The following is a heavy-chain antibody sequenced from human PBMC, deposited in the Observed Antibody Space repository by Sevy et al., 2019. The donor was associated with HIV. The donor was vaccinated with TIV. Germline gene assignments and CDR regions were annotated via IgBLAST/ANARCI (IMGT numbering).Heavy chain of an antibody. CDR2: INSDGSST. CDR1: GFTFSSYW. Sequence: GGSLRLSCAASGFTFSSYWMHWVRQAPGKGLVWVSRINSDGSSTSYADSVKGRFTISRDNAKNTLYLQMNSLRAEDTAVYYCARDFFGADRVYAIFGYYGMDVWGQGTTVTVSS. CDR3: ARDFFGADRVYAIFGYYGMDV. D-gene: IGHD2-8*01. J-gene: IGHJ6*02. V-gene: IGHV3-74*01.